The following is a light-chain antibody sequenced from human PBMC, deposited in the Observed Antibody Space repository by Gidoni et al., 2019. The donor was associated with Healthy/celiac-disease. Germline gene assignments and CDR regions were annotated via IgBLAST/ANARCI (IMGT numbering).Light chain of an antibody. CDR3: QQSYSTLT. CDR2: AAS. V-gene: IGKV1-39*01. CDR1: QSISSY. Sequence: IQLTQSPSSLSASVGDRVTLTCRASQSISSYLNWYQQKPGKAPKLLIYAASSLQSGVPSWFSGSGSGTDFILTISRLQPEDFATYYCQQSYSTLTFGPGTKVDIK. J-gene: IGKJ3*01.